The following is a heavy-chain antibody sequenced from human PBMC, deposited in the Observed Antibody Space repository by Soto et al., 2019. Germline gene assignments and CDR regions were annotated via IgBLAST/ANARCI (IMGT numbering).Heavy chain of an antibody. CDR2: ISAHNGNT. V-gene: IGHV1-18*01. Sequence: ASVKVSCKASGYTFTSYGISWVRQSPGQGLEWMGWISAHNGNTNYAQKLQGRVTMTTDTSTSTAYMELRSLRSDDTAVYYCARDLGSSSWYLPAYRAYYYYGMDVWGQGTTVTVSS. CDR3: ARDLGSSSWYLPAYRAYYYYGMDV. J-gene: IGHJ6*02. D-gene: IGHD6-13*01. CDR1: GYTFTSYG.